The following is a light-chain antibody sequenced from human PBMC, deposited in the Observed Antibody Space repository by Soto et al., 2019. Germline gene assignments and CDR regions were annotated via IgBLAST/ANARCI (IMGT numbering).Light chain of an antibody. CDR1: SYNVGKNL. Sequence: HSVLTQPPSASGTPGQRVTISCSGGSYNVGKNLVYWYQQRPVTAPKLIIYKNNKRPSGVPDRFSGSNSGSSASLAISGLRSEDEADYFCAAWDDSLSDWVFGGGTKVTVL. J-gene: IGLJ3*02. CDR3: AAWDDSLSDWV. CDR2: KNN. V-gene: IGLV1-47*01.